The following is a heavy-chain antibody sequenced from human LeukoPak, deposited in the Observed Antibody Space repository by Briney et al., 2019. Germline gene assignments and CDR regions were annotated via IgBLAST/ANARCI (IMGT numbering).Heavy chain of an antibody. J-gene: IGHJ6*03. V-gene: IGHV1-2*02. CDR3: AASGFGFGELPSYFYYYMDV. CDR2: INPNSGGT. CDR1: GYTFTGYY. D-gene: IGHD3-10*01. Sequence: ASVKVSCKASGYTFTGYYMHWVRQAPGQGLEWMGWINPNSGGTNYAQKFQGRVTMTRDTSTGTAYMELSSLRSEDTAVYYCAASGFGFGELPSYFYYYMDVWGKGTTVTISS.